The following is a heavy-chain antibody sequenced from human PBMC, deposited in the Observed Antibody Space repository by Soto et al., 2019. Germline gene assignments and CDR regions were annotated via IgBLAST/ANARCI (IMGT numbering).Heavy chain of an antibody. D-gene: IGHD6-13*01. CDR2: IYYSGST. Sequence: PSETLCLTCTVSGGCLGSSSYYCGWIRQPPGKGLEWIGSIYYSGSTYYNPSLKSRVTISVDTSKNQFSLKLSSVTAADAAVYYCARQCALAGAGNHTNLYSCQATLSSDP. CDR1: GGCLGSSSYY. V-gene: IGHV4-39*01. J-gene: IGHJ5*02. CDR3: ARQCALAGAGNHTNLYSCQATLSSDP.